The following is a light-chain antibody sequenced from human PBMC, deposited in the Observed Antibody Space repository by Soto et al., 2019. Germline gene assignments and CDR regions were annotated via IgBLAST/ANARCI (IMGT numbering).Light chain of an antibody. V-gene: IGLV2-14*03. CDR3: SSYTTSSTRV. CDR2: DVT. CDR1: SSDVGGYNY. Sequence: QSALTQPASVSGSPGQSITISCTGTSSDVGGYNYVSWYQQHPGQAPKLIIYDVTNRPSGISNRFSGSKSGNTASLTISGLQTEDESDYYCSSYTTSSTRVFGGGTKLTVL. J-gene: IGLJ3*02.